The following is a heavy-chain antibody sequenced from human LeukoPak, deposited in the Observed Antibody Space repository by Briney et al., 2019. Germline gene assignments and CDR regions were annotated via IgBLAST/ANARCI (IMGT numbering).Heavy chain of an antibody. Sequence: SETLSLTCAVYGGSFSGYYWSWIRQPPGTGLEWIGSIYHSGSTYYNPSLKSRVTISVDTSKNQFSLKLSSVTAADTAVYYCARKSARRIAAAGSNFFDYWGQGTLVTVSS. CDR2: IYHSGST. V-gene: IGHV4-34*01. J-gene: IGHJ4*02. CDR1: GGSFSGYY. CDR3: ARKSARRIAAAGSNFFDY. D-gene: IGHD6-13*01.